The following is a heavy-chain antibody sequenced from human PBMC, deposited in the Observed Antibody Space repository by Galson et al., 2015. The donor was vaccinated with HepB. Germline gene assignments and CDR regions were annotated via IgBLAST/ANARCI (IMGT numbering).Heavy chain of an antibody. CDR2: IHSGGST. V-gene: IGHV3-66*02. Sequence: SLRLSCAASGFSVSSNYMSWVRQAPGKGLEWVSVIHSGGSTFYADSVKGRFTISRDKSKNTLYLQMNSLRAEDTAVYYCARDQGEDYLNYYYYYGMDVWGQGTTVTVSS. CDR1: GFSVSSNY. D-gene: IGHD4-11*01. J-gene: IGHJ6*02. CDR3: ARDQGEDYLNYYYYYGMDV.